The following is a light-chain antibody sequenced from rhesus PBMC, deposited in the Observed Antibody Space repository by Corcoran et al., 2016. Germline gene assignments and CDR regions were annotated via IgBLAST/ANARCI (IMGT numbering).Light chain of an antibody. CDR2: QAS. CDR1: QCNSSW. J-gene: IGKJ3*01. V-gene: IGKV1-22*01. Sequence: DTQMTQSPSSLSAFVGDTVTITCRARQCNSSWLAWYQQKTGKAPKLLIYQASILQSGVPSRFSGSGSGTDFTLTISSLQSEDFATYYCQQYSSSPFTFGPGTKLDIK. CDR3: QQYSSSPFT.